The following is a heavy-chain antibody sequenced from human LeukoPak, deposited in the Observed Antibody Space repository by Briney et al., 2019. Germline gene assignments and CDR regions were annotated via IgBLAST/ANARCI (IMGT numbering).Heavy chain of an antibody. Sequence: PGGSLRLSCAASGFTFSSHSMNWVRQAPGKGLEWVSSISSSSSYIYYADSVKGRFTISRDNAKNSLYLQMNSLRAEDTAVYYCARDLGYCSSTSCYNWFDPWGQGTLVTVSS. J-gene: IGHJ5*02. CDR1: GFTFSSHS. V-gene: IGHV3-21*01. CDR3: ARDLGYCSSTSCYNWFDP. D-gene: IGHD2-2*01. CDR2: ISSSSSYI.